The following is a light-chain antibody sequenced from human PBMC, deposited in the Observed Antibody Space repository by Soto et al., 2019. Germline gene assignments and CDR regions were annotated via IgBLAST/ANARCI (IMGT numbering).Light chain of an antibody. J-gene: IGLJ1*01. Sequence: QSALTQPASVSGSPGQSITISCTGTSRDVGGDNYVSWYQQHPGKAPKLMIYEVSNRPSGVSNRFSGSKSGNTASLTISGLQAEDEADYYCSSYTSSSTLVFGTGTKLTVL. CDR3: SSYTSSSTLV. CDR1: SRDVGGDNY. V-gene: IGLV2-14*01. CDR2: EVS.